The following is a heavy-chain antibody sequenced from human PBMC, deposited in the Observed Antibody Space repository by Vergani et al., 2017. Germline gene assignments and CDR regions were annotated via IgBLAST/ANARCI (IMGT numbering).Heavy chain of an antibody. Sequence: QVQLVQSGAEVKKPGASVKVSCKVSGYTLTELSMHWVRQAPGKGLEWMGGFDPEDGETIYAQKFQGRVTMTEDTSTDTAYMELSSLRSEDTAVYYCATNSQAREYDFWSGYYYYYYYMDVWGKXP. J-gene: IGHJ6*03. CDR1: GYTLTELS. CDR2: FDPEDGET. CDR3: ATNSQAREYDFWSGYYYYYYYMDV. D-gene: IGHD3-3*01. V-gene: IGHV1-24*01.